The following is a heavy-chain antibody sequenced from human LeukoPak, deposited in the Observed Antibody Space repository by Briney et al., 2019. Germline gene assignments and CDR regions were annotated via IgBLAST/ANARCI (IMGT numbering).Heavy chain of an antibody. CDR2: INHSGST. CDR1: GGSFSGYY. D-gene: IGHD2-15*01. CDR3: ARTTEGYCRGRSCYSYYYYMDV. V-gene: IGHV4-34*01. J-gene: IGHJ6*03. Sequence: SETLSLTCAVYGGSFSGYYWSWIRQPPGKGLEWIGEINHSGSTYYNPSLKSRVTVSVDTSKNQFSLKLSSVTAADTAVYYCARTTEGYCRGRSCYSYYYYMDVWGKGTTVTVSS.